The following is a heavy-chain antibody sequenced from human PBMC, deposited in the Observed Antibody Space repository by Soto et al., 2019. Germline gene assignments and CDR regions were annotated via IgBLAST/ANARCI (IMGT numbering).Heavy chain of an antibody. V-gene: IGHV1-69*06. CDR3: AREEGGNYDFWSGYYTGWFDP. CDR1: GGTFSSYA. D-gene: IGHD3-3*01. J-gene: IGHJ5*02. Sequence: QVQLVQSGAEVKKPGSSVKVSYKASGGTFSSYAISWVRQAPGQGLEWMGGIIPIFGTANYAQKFQGRVTITADKSTSTAYMELSSLRSEDTAVYYCAREEGGNYDFWSGYYTGWFDPWGQGTLVTVSS. CDR2: IIPIFGTA.